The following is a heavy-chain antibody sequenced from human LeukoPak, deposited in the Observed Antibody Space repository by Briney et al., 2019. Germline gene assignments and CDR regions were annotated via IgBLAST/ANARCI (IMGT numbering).Heavy chain of an antibody. CDR3: ARHGSPYYDFWSGYYFDY. CDR1: GGSFSGYY. V-gene: IGHV4-34*01. CDR2: INHSGST. J-gene: IGHJ4*02. D-gene: IGHD3-3*01. Sequence: SETLSLTCAVYGGSFSGYYWSWIRQPPGKGLEWIGEINHSGSTNYNPSLKSRVTISVDTSKNQFSLKLSSVTAADTAVYYCARHGSPYYDFWSGYYFDYWGQGTLVTVSS.